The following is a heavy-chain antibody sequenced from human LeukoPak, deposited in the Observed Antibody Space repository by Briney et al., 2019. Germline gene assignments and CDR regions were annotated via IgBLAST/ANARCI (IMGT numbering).Heavy chain of an antibody. CDR3: ARGPQRGAAANYFGMDV. CDR2: ISSDGSST. Sequence: GGSLRLSCAASGFTFSSYGMHWVRQAPGKGLVWVSRISSDGSSTSHADSVKGRFTISRDNAKSTLYLQMNSLRSEDTAVYYCARGPQRGAAANYFGMDVWGQGTTVTVPS. J-gene: IGHJ6*02. D-gene: IGHD2-2*01. V-gene: IGHV3-74*01. CDR1: GFTFSSYG.